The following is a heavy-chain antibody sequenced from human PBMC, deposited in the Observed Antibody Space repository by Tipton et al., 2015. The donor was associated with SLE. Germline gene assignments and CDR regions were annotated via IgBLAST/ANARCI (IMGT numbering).Heavy chain of an antibody. CDR3: ARDRGPFYMDV. CDR2: SSPYNGNT. J-gene: IGHJ6*03. V-gene: IGHV1-18*01. D-gene: IGHD3-10*01. CDR1: GYDFISYR. Sequence: QLVQSGPEVKKPGASVKVSCKAYGYDFISYRITWVRQAPGQRFEWMGWSSPYNGNTEYAQNLQARVTMTTEKSTSTAYMELRSLRSDDTAVYYCARDRGPFYMDVWGKGTTVTVSS.